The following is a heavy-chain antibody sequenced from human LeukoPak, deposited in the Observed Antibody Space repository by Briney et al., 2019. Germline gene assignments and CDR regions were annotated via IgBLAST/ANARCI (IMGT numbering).Heavy chain of an antibody. CDR1: GGSISSSSYY. Sequence: NPSETLSLTCTVSGGSISSSSYYWGWIRQPPGKGLEWIGYIYYSGSTNYNPSLKSRVTISVDTSKNQFSLKLSSVTAADTAVYYCASSFNRGYQGFGFGEFSWFDPWGQGTLVTVSS. D-gene: IGHD3-10*01. V-gene: IGHV4-61*05. J-gene: IGHJ5*02. CDR3: ASSFNRGYQGFGFGEFSWFDP. CDR2: IYYSGST.